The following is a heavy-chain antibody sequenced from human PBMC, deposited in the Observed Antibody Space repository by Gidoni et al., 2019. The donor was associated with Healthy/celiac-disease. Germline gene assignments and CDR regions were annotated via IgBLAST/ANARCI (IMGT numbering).Heavy chain of an antibody. J-gene: IGHJ3*02. V-gene: IGHV4-59*01. CDR1: GSSITSSY. D-gene: IGHD3-9*01. CDR3: AREGLRYFDWLSQWNDAFDI. CDR2: IYYSGST. Sequence: QVQLQESGPGLLKPSESLSLTCTVSGSSITSSYRRWIRQPPGKGLEWIGYIYYSGSTNYNPSLKSRVTISVDTSKNQFSLKLSSVTAADTAVYYCAREGLRYFDWLSQWNDAFDIWGQGTMVTVSS.